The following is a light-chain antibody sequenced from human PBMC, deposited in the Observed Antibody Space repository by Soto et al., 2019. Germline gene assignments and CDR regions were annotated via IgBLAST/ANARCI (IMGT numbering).Light chain of an antibody. CDR1: QGIRSA. Sequence: AIQVTQSPSSLSASVGDRVTITCRTSQGIRSALGWYQQKPGKVPKLLIYAASTLQSGFPSRFSGSGSGRDFTLTISSMQPDDFATYYCQQYNRFSTWTFGQGTKVDIK. CDR3: QQYNRFSTWT. V-gene: IGKV1-6*02. CDR2: AAS. J-gene: IGKJ1*01.